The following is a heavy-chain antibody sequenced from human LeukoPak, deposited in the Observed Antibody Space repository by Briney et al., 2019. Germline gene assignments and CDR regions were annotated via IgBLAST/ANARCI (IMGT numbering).Heavy chain of an antibody. D-gene: IGHD1-1*01. CDR2: IKQDGSEK. CDR3: ARDERTFDY. J-gene: IGHJ4*02. CDR1: GFTFSSYA. V-gene: IGHV3-7*01. Sequence: PGGSLRLSCAASGFTFSSYAMSWVRQAPGKGLEWVANIKQDGSEKYYVDSVKGRFTISRDNAKNSLYLQMNSLRAEDTAVYYCARDERTFDYWGQGTLVTVSS.